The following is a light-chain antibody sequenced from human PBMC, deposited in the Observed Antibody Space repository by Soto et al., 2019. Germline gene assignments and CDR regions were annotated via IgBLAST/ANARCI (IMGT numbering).Light chain of an antibody. CDR1: QSVSSN. CDR2: GAS. J-gene: IGKJ3*01. CDR3: QQYNNWPRAFT. Sequence: EIVMTQSPATLSVSPGERATLSCRASQSVSSNLAWYQQKPGQAPRLLIYGASTRATGIPATFSGSGSGTEFTLTISSLQSEDFAVYYCQQYNNWPRAFTFGPGTKVDIK. V-gene: IGKV3-15*01.